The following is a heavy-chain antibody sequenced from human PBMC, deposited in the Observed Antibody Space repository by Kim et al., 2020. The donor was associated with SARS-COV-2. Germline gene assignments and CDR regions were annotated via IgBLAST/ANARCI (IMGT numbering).Heavy chain of an antibody. D-gene: IGHD2-15*01. CDR3: TTDPEYCSGGSCQPGYFDY. J-gene: IGHJ4*02. Sequence: GGSLRLSCAASGFTFSNAWMSWVRQAPGKGLEWVGRIKSKTDGGTTDYAAPVKGRFTISRDDSKNTLYLQMNSLKTEDTAVYYCTTDPEYCSGGSCQPGYFDYWGQGTLVTVSS. CDR2: IKSKTDGGTT. V-gene: IGHV3-15*01. CDR1: GFTFSNAW.